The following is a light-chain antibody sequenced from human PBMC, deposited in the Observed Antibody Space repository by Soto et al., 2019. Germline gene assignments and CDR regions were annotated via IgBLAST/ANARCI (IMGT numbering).Light chain of an antibody. J-gene: IGLJ1*01. CDR1: SSDVGSYNL. V-gene: IGLV2-23*02. CDR3: CSYAGGNTYA. CDR2: EVS. Sequence: QSALTQPASVSGSPGQSITFPCTGTSSDVGSYNLVSWYQHHPAKAPKVMIYEVSKRPSGVSNRFTGSKSGNTASLTISGLQAEDEADYYCCSYAGGNTYAFGTGTKVTVL.